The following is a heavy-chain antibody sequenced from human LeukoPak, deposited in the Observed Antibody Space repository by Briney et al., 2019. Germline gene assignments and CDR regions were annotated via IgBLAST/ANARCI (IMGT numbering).Heavy chain of an antibody. V-gene: IGHV3-21*01. CDR2: ISSNGNYI. J-gene: IGHJ4*02. D-gene: IGHD1-26*01. Sequence: GGSLRLSCAASGFIFSSFWMNGVRQAPGRGREWVSTISSNGNYIKYVDSVKGRFTISRDNAKNSLYLQMNSLRAEDTAVYYCASDYRGSIDYWGQGTLVTVSS. CDR3: ASDYRGSIDY. CDR1: GFIFSSFW.